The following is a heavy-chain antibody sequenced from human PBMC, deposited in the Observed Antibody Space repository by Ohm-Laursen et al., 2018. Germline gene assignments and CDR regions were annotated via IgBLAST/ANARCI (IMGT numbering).Heavy chain of an antibody. J-gene: IGHJ6*02. V-gene: IGHV3-53*01. CDR3: ARGKNPGIAAAGAFSYYYGMDV. CDR2: IYSGGST. CDR1: GFTVSSNY. Sequence: GSLRLSCAASGFTVSSNYMSWVRQAPGKGLEWVSAIYSGGSTYYADSVKGRFTISRDNSKNTLYLQMNSLRTEDTAVYYCARGKNPGIAAAGAFSYYYGMDVWGQGTTVTVSS. D-gene: IGHD6-13*01.